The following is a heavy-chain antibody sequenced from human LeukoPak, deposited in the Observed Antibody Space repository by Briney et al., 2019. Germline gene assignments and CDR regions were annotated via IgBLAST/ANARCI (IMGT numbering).Heavy chain of an antibody. J-gene: IGHJ4*02. CDR1: GFTFSNAW. CDR2: IKSKTDGGTT. V-gene: IGHV3-15*01. D-gene: IGHD5-24*01. Sequence: PGGSLRLSCAASGFTFSNAWMSWVRQAPGKGLEWVGRIKSKTDGGTTDYAAPVKGRFTISRDDSKNTLYLQMNSLKTEDTAVYYCAKDYRWLQGELTLFDYWGQGTLVTVSS. CDR3: AKDYRWLQGELTLFDY.